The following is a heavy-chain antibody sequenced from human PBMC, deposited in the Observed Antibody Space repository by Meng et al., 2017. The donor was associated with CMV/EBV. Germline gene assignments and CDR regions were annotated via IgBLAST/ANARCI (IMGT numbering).Heavy chain of an antibody. D-gene: IGHD2-2*01. CDR3: SREVKSDQLLSEHWFDP. J-gene: IGHJ5*02. CDR2: MNPNGGNT. CDR1: GYTFTSYD. Sequence: ASVKVSCKASGYTFTSYDINWVRQATGQGLEGMGWMNPNGGNTGYAQKFQGRVTITRHTSISTAYMELSSLRSEDTAVYHYSREVKSDQLLSEHWFDPWGQGTLVTVSS. V-gene: IGHV1-8*03.